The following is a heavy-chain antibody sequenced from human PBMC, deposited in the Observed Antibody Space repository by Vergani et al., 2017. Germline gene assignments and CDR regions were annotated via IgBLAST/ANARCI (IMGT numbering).Heavy chain of an antibody. V-gene: IGHV4-39*01. J-gene: IGHJ4*02. CDR3: ASKRGACRAAYCHSYDF. D-gene: IGHD2-15*01. CDR2: MDYSGST. CDR1: GDPVISTDQH. Sequence: QVQLQESGPGLVKPSETLCLTCTVSGDPVISTDQHWGWIRQPPGKGLEWIGGMDYSGSTSYNPSLESRIPISLETPKNQFSLRLTSVTAADTAVYYCASKRGACRAAYCHSYDFWGPGTLVGVSS.